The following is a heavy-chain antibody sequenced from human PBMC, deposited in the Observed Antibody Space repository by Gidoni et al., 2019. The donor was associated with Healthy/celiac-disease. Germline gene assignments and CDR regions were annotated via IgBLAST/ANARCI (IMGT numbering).Heavy chain of an antibody. Sequence: EVQLLESGGGLVQPGGSLRLSCAASGFTFSSYAMSWFRQAPGKGLEGVSAISGSGGRTYYADSVKGRFTISRDNSKNTLYLQMNSLRAEDTAVYYCAKGGTGYYDILTGYYYYYYYGMDVWGQGTTVAVSS. D-gene: IGHD3-9*01. J-gene: IGHJ6*02. CDR3: AKGGTGYYDILTGYYYYYYYGMDV. CDR2: ISGSGGRT. CDR1: GFTFSSYA. V-gene: IGHV3-23*01.